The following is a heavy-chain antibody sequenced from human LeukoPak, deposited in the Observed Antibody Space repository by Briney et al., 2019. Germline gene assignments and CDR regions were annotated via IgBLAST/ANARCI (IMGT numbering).Heavy chain of an antibody. Sequence: PGGSLRLSCAASGLTFSSYAMNWVRQAPGKGLEWVSGISGSGGTTYQPDSVKGRFIISRDNFKNTLYLQMNSLRADDTAVYYCAKDKVVVIATRLDYWGQGTLVTVSS. V-gene: IGHV3-23*01. CDR1: GLTFSSYA. CDR2: ISGSGGTT. D-gene: IGHD2-21*01. J-gene: IGHJ4*02. CDR3: AKDKVVVIATRLDY.